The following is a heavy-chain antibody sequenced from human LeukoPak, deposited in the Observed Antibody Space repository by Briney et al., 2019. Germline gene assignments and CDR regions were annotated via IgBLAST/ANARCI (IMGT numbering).Heavy chain of an antibody. J-gene: IGHJ4*02. CDR3: AKGGVYGDYYFDY. Sequence: GGSLRLSCVASGFIFSTYAMSWVRQAPGKGLEWVSVISGSGGDTYYADSVKGRFTISGDNSKNTVYLQMNSLRAEDTALYYCAKGGVYGDYYFDYWGQGTLVTVSS. CDR2: ISGSGGDT. CDR1: GFIFSTYA. D-gene: IGHD4-17*01. V-gene: IGHV3-23*01.